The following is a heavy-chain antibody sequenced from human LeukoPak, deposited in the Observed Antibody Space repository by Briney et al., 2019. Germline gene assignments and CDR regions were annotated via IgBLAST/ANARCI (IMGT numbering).Heavy chain of an antibody. J-gene: IGHJ6*03. CDR1: GIIFSSYG. D-gene: IGHD2-2*01. V-gene: IGHV3-30*02. CDR3: AKWDCSSTSCYFKGYYYYMDV. CDR2: IRYDGSIK. Sequence: GGSLRLSCAASGIIFSSYGMHWVRQAPGKGLEWVAFIRYDGSIKYYADSVKGRFTISRDNSKNTLYLQMNSLRAEDTAVYYCAKWDCSSTSCYFKGYYYYMDVWGKGTTVTISS.